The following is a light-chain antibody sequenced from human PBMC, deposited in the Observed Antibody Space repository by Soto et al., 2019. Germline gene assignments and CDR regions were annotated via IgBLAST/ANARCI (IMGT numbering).Light chain of an antibody. V-gene: IGKV3D-15*01. Sequence: EIVMTQSPATLSVSPGGRASLSCRASQSVGSDLAWYQQKPGQAPRLVIYDIFTRATAVPTRISGSGSGTEFTLTISSLQSEDFAVYYCQQYNSWPLTFGGGTKVQIK. CDR2: DIF. J-gene: IGKJ4*01. CDR3: QQYNSWPLT. CDR1: QSVGSD.